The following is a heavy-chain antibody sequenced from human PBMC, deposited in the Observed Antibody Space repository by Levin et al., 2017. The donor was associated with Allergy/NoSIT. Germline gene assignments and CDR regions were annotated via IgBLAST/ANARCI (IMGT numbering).Heavy chain of an antibody. Sequence: GGSLRLSCAASGFIVSDSYMSWIRQAPGKGREGVSYISRGNSYTNYLDSVKGRFTISRDNAKNSLYLQMNSLRAEDTAIYYCARGRVPNDYWGQGTLVTVSS. CDR2: ISRGNSYT. CDR1: GFIVSDSY. D-gene: IGHD3-10*01. J-gene: IGHJ4*02. CDR3: ARGRVPNDY. V-gene: IGHV3-11*05.